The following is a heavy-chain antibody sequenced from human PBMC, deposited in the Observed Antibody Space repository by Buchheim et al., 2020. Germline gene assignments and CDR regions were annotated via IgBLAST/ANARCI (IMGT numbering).Heavy chain of an antibody. D-gene: IGHD3-22*01. Sequence: QVQLQQWGAGLLKPSETLSLTCAVYGGSFSGYYWSWIRQPPGKGLEWIGEINHSGSTNYNPSLKSRVTISVDTSKNQFSLKLSSVTAADTVVYYCARGAGYYDSSGYIDYWGQGTL. CDR1: GGSFSGYY. CDR2: INHSGST. V-gene: IGHV4-34*01. J-gene: IGHJ4*02. CDR3: ARGAGYYDSSGYIDY.